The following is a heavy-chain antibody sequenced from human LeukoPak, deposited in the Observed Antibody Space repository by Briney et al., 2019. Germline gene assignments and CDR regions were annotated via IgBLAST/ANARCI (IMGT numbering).Heavy chain of an antibody. CDR2: ISNTGSFI. Sequence: GGSLRLSCAASGLTFSDEYMSWIRQAPGKGLEWVSYISNTGSFISYADSVKGRFTISRDNAKNSLYLQMNSLRAEDAAAYYCVRARGAGPGAHFDYRGQGTLVTVSS. J-gene: IGHJ4*02. V-gene: IGHV3-11*01. CDR3: VRARGAGPGAHFDY. D-gene: IGHD3-10*01. CDR1: GLTFSDEY.